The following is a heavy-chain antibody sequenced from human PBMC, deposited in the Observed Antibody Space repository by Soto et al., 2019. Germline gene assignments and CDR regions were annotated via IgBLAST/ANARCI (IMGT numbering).Heavy chain of an antibody. J-gene: IGHJ6*02. CDR1: GFTFSSYW. Sequence: GGSLRLSCAASGFTFSSYWMTWVRQAPGKGLEWVANIKQDGSEKYYVESVKGRFTISRDNAKNSLYLQMNSLRAADSAVYYSAREYAFLEWLLNENYYYDCMDVWGQGTTVTVSS. V-gene: IGHV3-7*01. D-gene: IGHD3-3*02. CDR3: AREYAFLEWLLNENYYYDCMDV. CDR2: IKQDGSEK.